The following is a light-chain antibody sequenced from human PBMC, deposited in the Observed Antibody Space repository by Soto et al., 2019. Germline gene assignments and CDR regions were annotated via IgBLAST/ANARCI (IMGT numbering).Light chain of an antibody. J-gene: IGKJ1*01. CDR3: QHHNSYSQT. Sequence: DIQLTQSPPTLSASAGERVTLTCRASQSIRYYLAWYQQMPGKAPKLLIYGASSLQSGVPSRFSGSGSGTEFTLTISSLLLDDFTTYFCQHHNSYSQTCGQGTKVEIK. CDR1: QSIRYY. CDR2: GAS. V-gene: IGKV1-5*01.